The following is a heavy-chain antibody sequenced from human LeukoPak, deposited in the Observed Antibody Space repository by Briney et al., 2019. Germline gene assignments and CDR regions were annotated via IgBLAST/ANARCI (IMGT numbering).Heavy chain of an antibody. Sequence: GASVKVSCKASGFTFSSYAMHWVRQAPGKGLEYVSAISSNGGSTYYANSVKGRFTISRDNSKNTLYLQMGSLRAEDMAVYYCARVTTYCGGDCYYYYGMDVWGQGTTVTVSS. CDR1: GFTFSSYA. CDR3: ARVTTYCGGDCYYYYGMDV. J-gene: IGHJ6*02. V-gene: IGHV3-64*01. CDR2: ISSNGGST. D-gene: IGHD2-21*02.